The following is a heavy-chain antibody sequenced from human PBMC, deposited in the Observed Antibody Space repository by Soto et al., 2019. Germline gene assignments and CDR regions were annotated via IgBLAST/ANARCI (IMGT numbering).Heavy chain of an antibody. CDR3: ARRWVQPELPGGDYMDV. J-gene: IGHJ6*03. V-gene: IGHV3-7*01. CDR1: GFTFTIYW. CDR2: IKHDGSDK. D-gene: IGHD1-1*01. Sequence: EVQLVESGGGLVQPGGSLRLSCAASGFTFTIYWMSWVRQAPGKGLEWVANIKHDGSDKYYVDSVKGRFTTSRDNARNSLYLQMNSLTAEDTAVYYCARRWVQPELPGGDYMDVWGKGTTVTVSS.